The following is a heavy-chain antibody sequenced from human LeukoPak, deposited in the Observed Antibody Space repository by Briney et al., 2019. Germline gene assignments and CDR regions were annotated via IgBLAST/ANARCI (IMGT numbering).Heavy chain of an antibody. CDR2: IYSGGST. CDR3: AKDLIAAAGISRLGFDY. D-gene: IGHD6-13*01. V-gene: IGHV3-66*01. Sequence: GGSLRLSCAASGFTVSSNYMSWVRQAPGKGLEWVSVIYSGGSTYYADSVKGRFTISRDNSKNTLYLQMNSLRAEDTAVYYCAKDLIAAAGISRLGFDYWGQGTLVTVSS. CDR1: GFTVSSNY. J-gene: IGHJ4*02.